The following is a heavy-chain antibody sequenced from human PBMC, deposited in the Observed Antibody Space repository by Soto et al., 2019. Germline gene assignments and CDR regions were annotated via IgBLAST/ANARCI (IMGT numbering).Heavy chain of an antibody. CDR1: GFTFSTYW. CDR3: ASRPAYAYYCYYLDV. D-gene: IGHD2-21*01. V-gene: IGHV3-74*01. CDR2: INSDGSTT. J-gene: IGHJ6*03. Sequence: EVQLVESGGGLVQPGGSLRLSCAASGFTFSTYWMHWVRQAPGKGLVWVSRINSDGSTTYYADSVEGRFTIYRDNAKNTLYLRMNGLRAEDTAVYYCASRPAYAYYCYYLDVWGKGTTVTVSS.